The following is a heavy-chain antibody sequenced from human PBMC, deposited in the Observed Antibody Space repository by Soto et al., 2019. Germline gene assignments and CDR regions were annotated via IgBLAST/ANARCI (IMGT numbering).Heavy chain of an antibody. CDR3: ASDPTRYCISTSCYYYYGMDV. Sequence: ASVKVSCKASGYTFTSYYMHWVRQAPGQGLEWMGIINPSGGSTSYAQKFQGRVTMTRDTSTSTVYMELNSLRAEDTAVYYCASDPTRYCISTSCYYYYGMDVWGQGTTVTVSS. CDR2: INPSGGST. J-gene: IGHJ6*02. V-gene: IGHV1-46*01. CDR1: GYTFTSYY. D-gene: IGHD2-2*01.